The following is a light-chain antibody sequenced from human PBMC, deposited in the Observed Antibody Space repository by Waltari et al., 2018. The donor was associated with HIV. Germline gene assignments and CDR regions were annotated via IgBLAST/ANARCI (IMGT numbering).Light chain of an antibody. V-gene: IGLV3-9*01. CDR2: RDN. J-gene: IGLJ3*02. Sequence: SYELTQPLSVSVALGQTAKITCGGNNIASQNVHWYQQRPGQAPVLVIYRDNIRPSGIPGRFSGSNSGNTAILSSSRVQAEDEGDYYCQVWDSSTGVCGGGTNLTVL. CDR3: QVWDSSTGV. CDR1: NIASQN.